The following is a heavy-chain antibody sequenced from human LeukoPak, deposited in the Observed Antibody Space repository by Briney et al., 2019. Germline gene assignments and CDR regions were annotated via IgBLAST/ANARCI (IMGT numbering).Heavy chain of an antibody. J-gene: IGHJ4*02. Sequence: GGSLRLSCAVSGITLSNYGMSWVRQAPGKGLEWVAGISGSGGRSNYADSVKGRFTISRDNPKNTLYLQMNILRAEDTAVYFCAKRGVVIRVILIGFHKEAYYFDSWGQGALVTVSS. CDR3: AKRGVVIRVILIGFHKEAYYFDS. CDR2: ISGSGGRS. CDR1: GITLSNYG. D-gene: IGHD3-9*01. V-gene: IGHV3-23*01.